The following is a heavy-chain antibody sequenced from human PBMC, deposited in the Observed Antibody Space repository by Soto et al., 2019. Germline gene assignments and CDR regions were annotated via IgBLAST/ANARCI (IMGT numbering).Heavy chain of an antibody. CDR2: IRRKANSYTT. D-gene: IGHD6-19*01. CDR1: GLIFSDYH. J-gene: IGHJ6*02. V-gene: IGHV3-72*01. CDR3: AMLGGWSGGSSGMDV. Sequence: EVQLVESGGGLVQPGGSLRLSCAASGLIFSDYHMDWVRQAPGKGLEWVGRIRRKANSYTTEYAASVKGRFTISRDDSNTSLYLQMNSVKSDDTDVYYCAMLGGWSGGSSGMDVWGQGTTVTVSS.